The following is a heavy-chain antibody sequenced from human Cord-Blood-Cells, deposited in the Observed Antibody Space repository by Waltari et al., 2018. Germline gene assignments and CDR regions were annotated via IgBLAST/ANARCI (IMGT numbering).Heavy chain of an antibody. Sequence: QVQLVESGGGVVQPGRSLRLSCAASGFPFSSYAMNWVRQAPGKGLEWVAVISYDGSNKYYADSVKGRFTISRDNSKNTLYLQMNSLRAEDTAVYYCARGGASFDYWGQGTLVTVSS. CDR2: ISYDGSNK. J-gene: IGHJ4*02. CDR3: ARGGASFDY. CDR1: GFPFSSYA. V-gene: IGHV3-30-3*01.